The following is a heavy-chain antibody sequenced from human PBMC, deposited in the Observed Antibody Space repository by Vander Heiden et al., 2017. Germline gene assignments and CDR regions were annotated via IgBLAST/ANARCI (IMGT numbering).Heavy chain of an antibody. CDR3: ARYCSSASCYKFDY. CDR1: GYTFTDYE. V-gene: IGHV1-8*01. CDR2: MEPKTGKT. J-gene: IGHJ4*02. Sequence: QVQLVQSGAEVKKPEASVQVSCKASGYTFTDYEINWVRQAAGQGLEWVGWMEPKTGKTGYAQKFQGRVAMTRNTSITTASMELSSLRSEDTAVYYCARYCSSASCYKFDYWGQGTLVTVSS. D-gene: IGHD2-2*01.